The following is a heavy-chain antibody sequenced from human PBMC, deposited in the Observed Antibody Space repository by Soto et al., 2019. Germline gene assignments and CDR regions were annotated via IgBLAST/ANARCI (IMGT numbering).Heavy chain of an antibody. CDR3: ARGGDIVVVPAADAFYGMDV. D-gene: IGHD2-2*01. Sequence: QVQLQESGPGLVKPSQTLSLTCTVSGGSISSGGYYWSWIRQHPGKGLEWIGYIHYSGSTYYNPSLKSRVTISVDTSKNQFSLKLSSVTAADTAVYYCARGGDIVVVPAADAFYGMDVWGQGTTVTVSS. CDR1: GGSISSGGYY. V-gene: IGHV4-31*03. CDR2: IHYSGST. J-gene: IGHJ6*02.